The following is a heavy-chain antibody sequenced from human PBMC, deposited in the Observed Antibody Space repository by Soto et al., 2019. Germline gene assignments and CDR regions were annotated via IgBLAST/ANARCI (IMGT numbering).Heavy chain of an antibody. V-gene: IGHV1-46*01. CDR1: GYTFTSYY. CDR2: INPSGGST. CDR3: AREGRPLDAFDI. J-gene: IGHJ3*02. Sequence: ASVKVSCKASGYTFTSYYMHWVRQAPGQGLEWMGIINPSGGSTGYAQKFQGRVTMTRDTSTSTVYMELSSLRSEDTAVYYCAREGRPLDAFDIWGQGTMVTVSS.